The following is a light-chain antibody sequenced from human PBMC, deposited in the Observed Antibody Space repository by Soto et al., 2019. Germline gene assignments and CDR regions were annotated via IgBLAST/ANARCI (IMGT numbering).Light chain of an antibody. CDR1: SGDIRTYNL. Sequence: QSALTQPASVSGSPGQSITISCTGTSGDIRTYNLVSWYQQHPGRAPKLIIFEGNKRPSGVSNRFSASKSGNKASLAVSGLQAEDEADYHSCSYAGRSTVICGGGTKLTGL. V-gene: IGLV2-23*01. J-gene: IGLJ2*01. CDR2: EGN. CDR3: CSYAGRSTVI.